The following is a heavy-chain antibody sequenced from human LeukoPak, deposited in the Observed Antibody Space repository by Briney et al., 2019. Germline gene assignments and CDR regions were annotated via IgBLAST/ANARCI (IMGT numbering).Heavy chain of an antibody. D-gene: IGHD6-25*01. V-gene: IGHV3-30*18. Sequence: GGSLRLSCAASGFTFSSYGMHWVRQAPGKGLEWVAVISYDGSNKYYADSVKGRFTISRDNSKNTLYLQMNSLRAEDTAVYYCAKDLSATALDPWGQGTLVTVSS. J-gene: IGHJ5*02. CDR3: AKDLSATALDP. CDR2: ISYDGSNK. CDR1: GFTFSSYG.